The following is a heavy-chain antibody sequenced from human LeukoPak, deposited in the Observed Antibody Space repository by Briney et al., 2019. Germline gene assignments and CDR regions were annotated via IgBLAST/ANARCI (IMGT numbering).Heavy chain of an antibody. D-gene: IGHD3-22*01. J-gene: IGHJ4*02. CDR3: AKDSPGSGYYRHFDY. Sequence: PGRSLRLSCAASGFTFSGYGMHWVRQAPGKGLEWVAVISYDGSNKYYADSVKGRFTISRDNSKNTLYLQMNSLRAEDTAVYYCAKDSPGSGYYRHFDYWGQGTLVTVSS. V-gene: IGHV3-30*18. CDR1: GFTFSGYG. CDR2: ISYDGSNK.